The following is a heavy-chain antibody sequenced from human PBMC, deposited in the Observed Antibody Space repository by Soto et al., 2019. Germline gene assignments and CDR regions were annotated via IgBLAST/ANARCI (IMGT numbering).Heavy chain of an antibody. Sequence: QVQLVESGGGVVQPERSLRLSCAASGFTFSKYAMHWVRQARGTGLEWVAVISNDGSNPYYADSVKGRFTISRDNSKNTLYLPMNSLREEDTAVYYCAGTGYYRRCYFVEYYFDYWGQGTLVTVSS. J-gene: IGHJ4*02. V-gene: IGHV3-30-3*01. D-gene: IGHD2-15*01. CDR3: AGTGYYRRCYFVEYYFDY. CDR2: ISNDGSNP. CDR1: GFTFSKYA.